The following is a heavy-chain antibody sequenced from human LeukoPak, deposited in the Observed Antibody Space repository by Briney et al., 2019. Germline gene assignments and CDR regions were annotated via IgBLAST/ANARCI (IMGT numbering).Heavy chain of an antibody. CDR1: GGSISSGSYS. Sequence: SETLSLTCAVSGGSISSGSYSWSWIRQPPGKGLEWIGYIYPRGSTYYNPSLKSRVILSLDKSANEFSLNLSSVTAADTAVYYCARSVPISNDAFDIWGQGTMVTVSS. D-gene: IGHD3-9*01. V-gene: IGHV4-30-2*01. J-gene: IGHJ3*02. CDR2: IYPRGST. CDR3: ARSVPISNDAFDI.